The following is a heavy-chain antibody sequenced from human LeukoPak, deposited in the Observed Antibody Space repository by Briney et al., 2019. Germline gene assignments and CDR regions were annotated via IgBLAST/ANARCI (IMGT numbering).Heavy chain of an antibody. Sequence: SETLSLMCTVTGDSISSSTFYWAWIRQPPGEGLEWMGSFYYSGSTFHNPSLKSRVTISVDTSKNQFSLKVSSVTAADTAVYYCARKITVWGSYPRHLSPFDYWGQGTLVTVPS. J-gene: IGHJ4*02. CDR1: GDSISSSTFY. D-gene: IGHD3-16*02. V-gene: IGHV4-39*01. CDR3: ARKITVWGSYPRHLSPFDY. CDR2: FYYSGST.